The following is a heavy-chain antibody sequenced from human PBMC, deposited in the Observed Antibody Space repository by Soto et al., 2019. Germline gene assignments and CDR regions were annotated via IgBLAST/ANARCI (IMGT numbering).Heavy chain of an antibody. CDR3: ARDNRQLWPGSAFDI. J-gene: IGHJ3*02. V-gene: IGHV4-4*07. CDR2: IYTSGST. D-gene: IGHD5-18*01. CDR1: GGSISRYY. Sequence: PSETLSLTCTVSGGSISRYYLSWIRQPAGKGLEWIGRIYTSGSTNYNPSLKSRVTMSVDTSKNQFSLKLSSVTAADTAVYYCARDNRQLWPGSAFDIWGQGTMVTF.